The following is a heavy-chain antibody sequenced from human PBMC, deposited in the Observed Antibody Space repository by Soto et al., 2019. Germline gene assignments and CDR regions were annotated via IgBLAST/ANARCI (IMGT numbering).Heavy chain of an antibody. Sequence: QVQLQESGPGLVKPSETLSLTCTVSGGSISSYYWSWIRQPPGKGLEWIGYIYYSGSTNYNPSLKRRVTISVDTSKNQFSLKLSSVTAADTAVYYCARGVGWYHLDYWGQGTLVTVSS. J-gene: IGHJ4*02. CDR2: IYYSGST. CDR1: GGSISSYY. D-gene: IGHD6-19*01. V-gene: IGHV4-59*01. CDR3: ARGVGWYHLDY.